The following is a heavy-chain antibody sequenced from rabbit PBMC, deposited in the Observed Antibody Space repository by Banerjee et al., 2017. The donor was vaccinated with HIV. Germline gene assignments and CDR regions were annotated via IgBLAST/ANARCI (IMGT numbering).Heavy chain of an antibody. CDR2: IYAGKGNT. CDR3: ARDVISNGYYWNL. V-gene: IGHV1S45*01. J-gene: IGHJ4*01. Sequence: QEQLKETGGGLVQPGGSLTLSCRASGFDFSSYYMNWVRQAPGKGLEWIGRIYAGKGNTDYASWVKGRFTISKTSSTTVTLQMTSLTAADTATYFCARDVISNGYYWNLWGPGTLVTVS. D-gene: IGHD1-1*01. CDR1: GFDFSSYYM.